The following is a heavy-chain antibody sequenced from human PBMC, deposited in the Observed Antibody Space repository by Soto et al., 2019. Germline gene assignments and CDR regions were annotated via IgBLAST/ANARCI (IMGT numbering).Heavy chain of an antibody. CDR3: ARGLRNYDFWSGYFGRLDY. Sequence: ASVKVSCKASGYTFTTYAIHWVRQAPGQGLEWMGWINAGNGNTEFSERFQGRVTITRDTSASTAYMELSSLRSEDTAVYYCARGLRNYDFWSGYFGRLDYWGQGTLVTVSS. V-gene: IGHV1-3*01. D-gene: IGHD3-3*01. J-gene: IGHJ4*02. CDR1: GYTFTTYA. CDR2: INAGNGNT.